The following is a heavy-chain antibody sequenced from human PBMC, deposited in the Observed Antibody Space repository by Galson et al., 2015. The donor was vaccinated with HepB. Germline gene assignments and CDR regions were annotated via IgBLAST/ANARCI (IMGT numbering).Heavy chain of an antibody. Sequence: SVKVSCKASGYTFNGYFMHWVRQAPRQGLEWMGRINPKNGVTYHAPKFQGRVSMTRDTAYMELSSLTSEDTAVYYCARVVRNQLLSEYWGQGTLVTVSS. CDR3: ARVVRNQLLSEY. CDR1: GYTFNGYF. V-gene: IGHV1-2*06. D-gene: IGHD1-26*01. J-gene: IGHJ4*02. CDR2: INPKNGVT.